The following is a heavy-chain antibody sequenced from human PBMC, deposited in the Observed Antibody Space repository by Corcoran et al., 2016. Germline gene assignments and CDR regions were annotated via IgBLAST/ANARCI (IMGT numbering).Heavy chain of an antibody. Sequence: EVQLVESGGGLVQPGGSLRLSCAASGFTFSSYSMNWVRQAPGKGLEWVSYISSSSSTIYYADSVKGRFTISRDNAKNSLYLQMNSLRAEDTVVYYCARVITPMTTVPFDPWGQGTLVTVSS. CDR1: GFTFSSYS. D-gene: IGHD4-17*01. J-gene: IGHJ5*02. V-gene: IGHV3-48*04. CDR3: ARVITPMTTVPFDP. CDR2: ISSSSSTI.